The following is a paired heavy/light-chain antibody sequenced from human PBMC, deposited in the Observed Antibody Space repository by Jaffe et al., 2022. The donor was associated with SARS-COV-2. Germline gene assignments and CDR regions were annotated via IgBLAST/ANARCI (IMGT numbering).Heavy chain of an antibody. V-gene: IGHV3-49*04. J-gene: IGHJ3*02. CDR2: IRAQDYGETT. CDR3: TATHVGSTAAGRLAFEI. Sequence: EVQLVESGGEPVQPGRSLRLSCSASGLKFRSYAMSWVRQTPGKGLEWLGFIRAQDYGETTEHAASLKGRFTISRDDSKSIAFLQMNSLTMEDSGLYYCTATHVGSTAAGRLAFEIWGRGTLVTVSS. D-gene: IGHD6-13*01. CDR1: GLKFRSYA.
Light chain of an antibody. Sequence: EIVMTQSPATLSVSPGDRVSLSCRASQTISINLAWYQQKPGQAPRLLIYGASTRATGVPARFSGSGSGTGFTLTISSLQSEDYALYYCQQYNDWPLTFGGGTKVDI. CDR1: QTISIN. CDR3: QQYNDWPLT. CDR2: GAS. J-gene: IGKJ4*01. V-gene: IGKV3-15*01.